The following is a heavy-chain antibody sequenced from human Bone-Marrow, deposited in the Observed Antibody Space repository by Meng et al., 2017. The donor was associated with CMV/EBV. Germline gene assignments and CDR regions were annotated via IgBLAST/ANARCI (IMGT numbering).Heavy chain of an antibody. Sequence: GESLKISCAASGFTVSSNYMSWVRQAPGKGLEWVSVIYSGGSTYYADSVKGRFTISRDNSKNTLYLQMNSLRAEDTAVYYCARTGVNDYSDYCGQGTLVTVSS. CDR3: ARTGVNDYSDY. J-gene: IGHJ4*02. V-gene: IGHV3-66*02. D-gene: IGHD4-23*01. CDR2: IYSGGST. CDR1: GFTVSSNY.